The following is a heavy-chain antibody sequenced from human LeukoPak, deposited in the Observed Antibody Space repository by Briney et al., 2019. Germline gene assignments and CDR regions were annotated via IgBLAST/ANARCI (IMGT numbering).Heavy chain of an antibody. CDR1: GGSISSHY. Sequence: SETLSLTCTVSGGSISSHYWSWIRQPPGKGLEWIGYIYYSGSTNYNPSLKSRVTISVDTSKNQFSLKLSSVTAADTAVFYCARGTVTPPWYFDYWGQGTLVTVSS. CDR3: ARGTVTPPWYFDY. CDR2: IYYSGST. D-gene: IGHD4-17*01. J-gene: IGHJ4*02. V-gene: IGHV4-59*11.